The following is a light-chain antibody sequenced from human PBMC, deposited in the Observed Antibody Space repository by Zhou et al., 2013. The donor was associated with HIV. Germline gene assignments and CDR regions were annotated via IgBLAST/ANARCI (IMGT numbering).Light chain of an antibody. CDR3: QQYASSPRT. V-gene: IGKV3-11*01. Sequence: EIVLTQSPATLSLSPGERATLSCRASQSVARFLAWYQQKPGQAPRLLIYDTSNRATGIPARFSGSGSGTDFTLTISSLEPEDFAVYSCQQYASSPRTFGQGTKVEIK. J-gene: IGKJ1*01. CDR2: DTS. CDR1: QSVARF.